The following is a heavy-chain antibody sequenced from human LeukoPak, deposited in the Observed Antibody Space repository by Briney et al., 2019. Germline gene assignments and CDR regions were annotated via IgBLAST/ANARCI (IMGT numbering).Heavy chain of an antibody. J-gene: IGHJ4*02. CDR2: INPNSGGT. CDR3: ARYLFVVGANFDY. V-gene: IGHV1-2*02. Sequence: ASVKVSCKASGYTFTGYYMHWVRQAPGQGLEWMGWINPNSGGTNYAQKFQGRVTMTRDTSISTAYMELSRLRSDDTAVYYCARYLFVVGANFDYWGQGTLVTVSS. CDR1: GYTFTGYY. D-gene: IGHD1-26*01.